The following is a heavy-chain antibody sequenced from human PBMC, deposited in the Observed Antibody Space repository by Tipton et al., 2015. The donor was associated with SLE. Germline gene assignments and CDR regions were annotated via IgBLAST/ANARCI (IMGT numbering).Heavy chain of an antibody. Sequence: SLRLSCAASGFTVSGNYMSWVRQAPGKGLEWVSIIHSGGSTYYADSVKGRFTISRDISKNTLYLQMNSLRVEDTAVYFCARDLSGWDGGYWGQGTPVTVSS. CDR3: ARDLSGWDGGY. D-gene: IGHD6-19*01. CDR2: IHSGGST. J-gene: IGHJ4*02. CDR1: GFTVSGNY. V-gene: IGHV3-53*05.